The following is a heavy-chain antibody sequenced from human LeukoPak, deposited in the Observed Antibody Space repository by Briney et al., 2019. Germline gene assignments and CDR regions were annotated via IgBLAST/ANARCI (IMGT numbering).Heavy chain of an antibody. CDR3: ARDGPYYYDSSGRDWFDP. V-gene: IGHV1-2*02. D-gene: IGHD3-22*01. J-gene: IGHJ5*02. Sequence: ASVKVSCKASGYTFTGYYMHWVRQAPGQGLEWMGLINPNSGGTNYAQKFQGRVTMTRDTSISTAYMELSRLRSDDTAVYYCARDGPYYYDSSGRDWFDPWGQGTLVTVSS. CDR1: GYTFTGYY. CDR2: INPNSGGT.